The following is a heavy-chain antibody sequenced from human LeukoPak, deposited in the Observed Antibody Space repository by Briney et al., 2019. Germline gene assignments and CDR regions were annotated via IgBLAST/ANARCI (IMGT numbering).Heavy chain of an antibody. D-gene: IGHD6-19*01. CDR2: IYYSGTT. CDR3: ARQSKYSSGWSEYFQH. J-gene: IGHJ1*01. CDR1: GGSISSSSYY. Sequence: SETLSLTCTVSGGSISSSSYYWGWLRQPPGKGLEWIGYIYYSGTTNYNPSLKSRVTISVDTSKNQFSLKLSSVTAADTAVYYCARQSKYSSGWSEYFQHWGQGTLVTVSS. V-gene: IGHV4-61*05.